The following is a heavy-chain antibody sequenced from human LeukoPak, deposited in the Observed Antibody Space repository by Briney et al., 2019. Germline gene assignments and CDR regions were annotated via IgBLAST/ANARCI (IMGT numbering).Heavy chain of an antibody. V-gene: IGHV3-15*01. J-gene: IGHJ4*02. D-gene: IGHD1-26*01. CDR2: IKSKTDGGPI. CDR3: PTGGVNFDY. Sequence: PGGSPRLSCAASGFKFSNALVSWVRQAPGKGPEWVGRIKSKTDGGPIDYAAPVKSRFIISQDDSKNPPYLEMNSRHTEDQARVSCPTGGVNFDYWGQGTPVTVSS. CDR1: GFKFSNAL.